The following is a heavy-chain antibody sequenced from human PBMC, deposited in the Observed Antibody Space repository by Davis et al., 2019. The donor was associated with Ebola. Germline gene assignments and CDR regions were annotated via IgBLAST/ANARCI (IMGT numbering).Heavy chain of an antibody. J-gene: IGHJ4*02. CDR1: GFNFDDHG. D-gene: IGHD2/OR15-2a*01. V-gene: IGHV3-20*04. CDR3: TRRMKDHPGADN. CDR2: INWSGSVK. Sequence: PGGSLRLSCEASGFNFDDHGMTWVRQAPGKGLEWVSSINWSGSVKGYADSVEGRFTISRDNGKNSLYLEMTSLRAEDTALYYCTRRMKDHPGADNWGQGTLVTVSS.